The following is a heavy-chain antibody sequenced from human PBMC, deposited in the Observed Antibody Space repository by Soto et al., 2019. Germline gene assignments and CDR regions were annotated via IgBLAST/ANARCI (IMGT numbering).Heavy chain of an antibody. CDR1: GYTFTGYH. J-gene: IGHJ4*02. D-gene: IGHD3-22*01. CDR2: IIPIFGTA. Sequence: SVKVSCTASGYTFTGYHMHWVRPAPGQGLEWMGGIIPIFGTANYAQKFQGRVTITADESTSTAYMELSSLRSEDTAVYYCASGTADSSGYYSDDYWGQGTLVTVSS. V-gene: IGHV1-69*13. CDR3: ASGTADSSGYYSDDY.